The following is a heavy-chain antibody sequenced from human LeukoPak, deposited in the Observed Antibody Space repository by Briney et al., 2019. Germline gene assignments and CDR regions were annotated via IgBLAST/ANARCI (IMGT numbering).Heavy chain of an antibody. Sequence: APVKVSCKASGYTFTDRYMNWVRQAPGQGLEWMGWISAYNGNTNYAQKLQGRVTMTTDTSTSTAYMELRSLRSDDTAVYYCARVGIVVVIGEYWFDPWGQGTLVTVSS. D-gene: IGHD2-21*01. CDR1: GYTFTDRY. V-gene: IGHV1-18*04. CDR3: ARVGIVVVIGEYWFDP. CDR2: ISAYNGNT. J-gene: IGHJ5*02.